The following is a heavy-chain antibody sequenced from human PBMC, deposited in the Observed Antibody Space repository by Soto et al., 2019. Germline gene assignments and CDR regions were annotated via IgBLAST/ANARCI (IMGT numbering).Heavy chain of an antibody. J-gene: IGHJ4*02. Sequence: QVQLVQSAPEVTRPGASVKVSCKTSGFTFTSYPFSWVRQAPGQGLEWMGWVNPYDGTTKLAHQFRDRITLTTDTTAAKIFMELTRLTADDTVVYLCASEYYSTTTWIDFWGQGTLVAVSS. V-gene: IGHV1-18*04. D-gene: IGHD3-10*01. CDR3: ASEYYSTTTWIDF. CDR2: VNPYDGTT. CDR1: GFTFTSYP.